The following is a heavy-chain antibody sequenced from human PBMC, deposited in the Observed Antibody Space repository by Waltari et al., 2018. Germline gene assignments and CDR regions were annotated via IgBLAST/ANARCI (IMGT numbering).Heavy chain of an antibody. J-gene: IGHJ5*02. CDR3: AREEVYCSGGSCYSLYGWFDT. CDR2: INHSGST. CDR1: GGSFSGYY. D-gene: IGHD2-15*01. Sequence: QEQLQQWGAGLLKPSETLSLTCAVYGGSFSGYYWSWIRQPPGKGLEWIGEINHSGSTNYNPSLKSRVTKSVDTSKNQFSLKLSAVTAADTAGYYCAREEVYCSGGSCYSLYGWFDTWGQGTLVTVSS. V-gene: IGHV4-34*01.